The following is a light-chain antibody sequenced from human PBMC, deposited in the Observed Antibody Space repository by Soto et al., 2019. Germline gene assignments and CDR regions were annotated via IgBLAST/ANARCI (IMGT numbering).Light chain of an antibody. Sequence: QYVLTQPPSVSGAPGQRVTISCTGSSSNIGAVFDVHWYQQVPGTAPKLLIYENTKRPSGLPDRFSGSKSGTSASLAITGLHAEDEADYYCQSYDSGLSGWLFGGGTKLTVL. V-gene: IGLV1-40*01. CDR3: QSYDSGLSGWL. J-gene: IGLJ2*01. CDR1: SSNIGAVFD. CDR2: ENT.